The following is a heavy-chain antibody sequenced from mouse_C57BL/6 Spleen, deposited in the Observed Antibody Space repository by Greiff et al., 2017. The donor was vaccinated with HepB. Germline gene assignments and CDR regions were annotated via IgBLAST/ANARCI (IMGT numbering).Heavy chain of an antibody. CDR1: GYTFTSYW. CDR2: IDPSDSYT. J-gene: IGHJ4*01. V-gene: IGHV1-59*01. CDR3: ARWGDSIDY. D-gene: IGHD4-1*01. Sequence: VQLQQPGAELVRPGTSVKLSCKASGYTFTSYWMHWVKQRPGQGLEWIGVIDPSDSYTNYNQKFKGKATLTVDTSSSTAYMQLSSLTSEDSAVYYCARWGDSIDYWGQGTSVTVSS.